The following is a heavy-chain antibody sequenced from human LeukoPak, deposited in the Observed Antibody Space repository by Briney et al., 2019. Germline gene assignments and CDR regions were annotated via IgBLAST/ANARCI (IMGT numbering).Heavy chain of an antibody. D-gene: IGHD6-13*01. CDR1: GYSFTSSY. V-gene: IGHV1-46*01. CDR3: ARDRRAQPLMDP. CDR2: INPSDGST. Sequence: ASVKVSCKASGYSFTSSYIHWVRQAPGQGLEWVGIINPSDGSTSYAQKFQGRVTITADKSTSTAYMELSSLRSEDTAVYYCARDRRAQPLMDPWGQGTLVTVSS. J-gene: IGHJ5*02.